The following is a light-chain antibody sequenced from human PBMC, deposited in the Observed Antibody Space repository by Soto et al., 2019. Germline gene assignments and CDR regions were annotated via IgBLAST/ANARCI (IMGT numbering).Light chain of an antibody. CDR1: QGISNY. V-gene: IGKV3-15*01. J-gene: IGKJ1*01. Sequence: VMTQSPATLSVSSGEIVKLSRSASQGISNYLAWYQLKPGQAHRLIIHGAYTRATGIKVRFSGSGSGTEFTLTIRSLQSEDFAVYYCKKYYNWRPRVGQGTK. CDR3: KKYYNWRPR. CDR2: GAY.